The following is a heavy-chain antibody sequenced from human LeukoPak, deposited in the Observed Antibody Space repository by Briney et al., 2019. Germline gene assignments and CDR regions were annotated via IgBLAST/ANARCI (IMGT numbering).Heavy chain of an antibody. Sequence: GGSLRLSCAASGFTFSSYGMHWVRQAPGKGLEWVAVISYDGSNKYYADSVKGRFTISRDNSKNTLYLQMNSLRAEDTAVYYCARVAQSGYYNVYFQHWGQGTLVTVSS. D-gene: IGHD3-3*01. CDR3: ARVAQSGYYNVYFQH. J-gene: IGHJ1*01. CDR2: ISYDGSNK. V-gene: IGHV3-30*03. CDR1: GFTFSSYG.